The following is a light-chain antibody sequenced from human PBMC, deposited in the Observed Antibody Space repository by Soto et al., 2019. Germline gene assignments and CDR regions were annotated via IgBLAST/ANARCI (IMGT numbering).Light chain of an antibody. CDR1: SSDVGGYNY. J-gene: IGLJ2*01. V-gene: IGLV2-14*01. Sequence: QSALTQPASVSGSPGQSITISCTGTSSDVGGYNYVSWYQQHPGKAPKLMIYEVNNRPSGVSNRFSGSKSGNTASLTISGLQAEDEGDYYCSSERSRSTVVFGGGTQLTVL. CDR2: EVN. CDR3: SSERSRSTVV.